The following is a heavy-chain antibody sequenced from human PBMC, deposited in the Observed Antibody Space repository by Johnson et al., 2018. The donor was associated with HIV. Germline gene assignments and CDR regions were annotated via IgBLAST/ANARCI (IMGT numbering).Heavy chain of an antibody. D-gene: IGHD6-19*01. V-gene: IGHV3-30-3*01. J-gene: IGHJ3*01. CDR1: GFTFSSYA. CDR2: ISYDGSNK. Sequence: QVQLVESGGGVVQPGGSLRLSCAASGFTFSSYAMHWVRQAPGKGLEWVAVISYDGSNKYYADSVKGRFTISRDNSKNTLYLQMNSLRAEDTAVYYCARDSAYSRGWYSGAFDLWGQGTMVTVSS. CDR3: ARDSAYSRGWYSGAFDL.